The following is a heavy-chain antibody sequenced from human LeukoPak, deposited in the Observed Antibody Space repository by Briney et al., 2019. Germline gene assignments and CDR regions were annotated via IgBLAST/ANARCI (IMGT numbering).Heavy chain of an antibody. J-gene: IGHJ4*02. CDR2: MNPNSGNT. CDR1: GYTFTSYD. Sequence: ASVKVSCKASGYTFTSYDINWVRQATGQGLEWMGWMNPNSGNTGYAQKFQGRVTMTRNTSISTAYMELSSLRSEDTAVYYCARALRRITMVRGVVTLAYWGQGTLVTVSS. V-gene: IGHV1-8*02. CDR3: ARALRRITMVRGVVTLAY. D-gene: IGHD3-10*01.